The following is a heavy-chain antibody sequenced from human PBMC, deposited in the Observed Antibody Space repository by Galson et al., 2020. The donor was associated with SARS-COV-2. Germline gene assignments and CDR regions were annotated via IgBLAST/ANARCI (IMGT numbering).Heavy chain of an antibody. J-gene: IGHJ5*02. D-gene: IGHD4-17*01. CDR2: IYISGNT. CDR1: GGSLTSGSYY. Sequence: SETLSLTCTVSGGSLTSGSYYWTWIRQPAGKGLEWIGRIYISGNTDYNPSLRSRVTISLDMSKKQFSLKLKSVTAADTAVYYCTKEDYGDYGGPWFDPWGQGTLVTVSS. V-gene: IGHV4-61*02. CDR3: TKEDYGDYGGPWFDP.